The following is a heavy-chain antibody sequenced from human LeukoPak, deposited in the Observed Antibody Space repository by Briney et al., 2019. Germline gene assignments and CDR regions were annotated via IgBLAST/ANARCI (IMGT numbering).Heavy chain of an antibody. CDR3: VKGGKYRSGHYES. CDR1: GFTFSNYA. V-gene: IGHV3-64D*09. Sequence: GGSLRLSCSASGFTFSNYAMHWVRQAPGKGLEYVSAISVGGTNTYYADSVKGRFTISRDNSKNTLDLQMSSLRPEDAALYYCVKGGKYRSGHYESWGQGTLVTVSS. J-gene: IGHJ5*02. CDR2: ISVGGTNT. D-gene: IGHD6-19*01.